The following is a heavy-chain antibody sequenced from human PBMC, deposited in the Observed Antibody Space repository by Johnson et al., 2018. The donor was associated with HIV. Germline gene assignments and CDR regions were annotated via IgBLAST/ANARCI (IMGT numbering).Heavy chain of an antibody. CDR2: ISNNGGST. Sequence: VQLVESGGGLVQPGGSLRLSCVGSGFTFSSHAIHWVRQAPGRGLEFVSSISNNGGSTYYANSVKGRFTISTDNSKNTVYLQMGSLRPDDMAVYYCARDQRYCGGDCYPRDAFDVWGQGTMVTVSS. CDR1: GFTFSSHA. D-gene: IGHD2-21*01. J-gene: IGHJ3*01. CDR3: ARDQRYCGGDCYPRDAFDV. V-gene: IGHV3-64*01.